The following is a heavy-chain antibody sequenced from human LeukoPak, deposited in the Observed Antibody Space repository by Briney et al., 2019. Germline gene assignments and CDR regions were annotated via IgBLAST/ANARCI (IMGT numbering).Heavy chain of an antibody. CDR2: INPNSGGT. D-gene: IGHD6-13*01. V-gene: IGHV1-2*02. J-gene: IGHJ4*02. Sequence: ASVKVSFKASGYTFTGYYMHWVRQAPGQGLEWMGWINPNSGGTNYAQKFQGRVTMTRDTSISTAYMELSRLRSDDTAVYYCARGSSWYDYFDCWGQGTLVTVSS. CDR1: GYTFTGYY. CDR3: ARGSSWYDYFDC.